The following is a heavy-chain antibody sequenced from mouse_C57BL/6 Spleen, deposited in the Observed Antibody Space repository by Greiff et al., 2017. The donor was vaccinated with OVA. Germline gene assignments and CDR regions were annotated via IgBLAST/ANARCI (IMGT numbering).Heavy chain of an antibody. V-gene: IGHV1-26*01. Sequence: EVQLQQSGPELVKPGASVKISCKASGYTFTDYYMNWVKQSHGKSLEWIGDINPNNGGTSYNQKFKGTATLTVDKSSSTAYMELRSLTSEDSAVYYCSRSRFTTVEYFDVWGTGTTVTVSS. CDR1: GYTFTDYY. J-gene: IGHJ1*03. CDR2: INPNNGGT. D-gene: IGHD1-1*01. CDR3: SRSRFTTVEYFDV.